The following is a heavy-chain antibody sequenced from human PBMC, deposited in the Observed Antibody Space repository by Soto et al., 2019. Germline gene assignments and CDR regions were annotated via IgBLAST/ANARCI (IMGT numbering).Heavy chain of an antibody. CDR2: IIPIFNST. CDR3: AREGRGKKAGYNGLVSLGY. J-gene: IGHJ4*02. CDR1: GSRFSNYV. Sequence: ASVKVSCKVSGSRFSNYVISWVRQAPGDGREWLGRIIPIFNSTKYAQSFQGRVTITADKSTSTASLELSSLRSDDTAVYYCAREGRGKKAGYNGLVSLGYWGQGTLVTVSS. D-gene: IGHD2-2*02. V-gene: IGHV1-69*06.